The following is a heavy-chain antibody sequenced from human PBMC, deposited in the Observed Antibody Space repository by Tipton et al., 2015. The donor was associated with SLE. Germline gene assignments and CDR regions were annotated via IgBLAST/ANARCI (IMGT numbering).Heavy chain of an antibody. V-gene: IGHV4-34*01. CDR2: INHSGST. Sequence: TLSLTCAVYGGSFSGYYCSWIRQPPGKGLEWIGEINHSGSTNYNPSLKSRVTISLDTSKNQFSLKLSSVTAADTAVYYCARGIMGDHDYWCQGTLDTVSS. CDR3: ARGIMGDHDY. J-gene: IGHJ4*02. D-gene: IGHD3-16*01. CDR1: GGSFSGYY.